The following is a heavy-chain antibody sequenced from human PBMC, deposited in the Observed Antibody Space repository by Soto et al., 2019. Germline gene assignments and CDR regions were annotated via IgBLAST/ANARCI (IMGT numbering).Heavy chain of an antibody. CDR1: GGSFTAYQ. CDR2: INHSGSA. Sequence: QVQLQQWGAGVLKPSETLSLTCAVNGGSFTAYQWSWIRQAPGKGLEWLGKINHSGSAIYNPSLKSRVTISVDTSQNQFSLKLRSLSGADTAVYYCAREGLWLDYWYFDLWGRCTLVTVSS. J-gene: IGHJ2*01. CDR3: AREGLWLDYWYFDL. V-gene: IGHV4-34*02. D-gene: IGHD6-19*01.